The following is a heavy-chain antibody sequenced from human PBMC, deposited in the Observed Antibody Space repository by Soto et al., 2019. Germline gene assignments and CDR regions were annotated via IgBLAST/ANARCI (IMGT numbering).Heavy chain of an antibody. Sequence: PGGSLRLSCAASGFTFSSYGMHWVRQAPGKGLEWVAVISYDGSNKYYAGSVKGRFTISRDNSKNTLYLQMNSLRAGDTAVYYCAKNFGFYVFWSAHKFEDTHRDLDGYWGRGTWVPVSS. D-gene: IGHD3-3*01. V-gene: IGHV3-30*18. CDR3: AKNFGFYVFWSAHKFEDTHRDLDGY. J-gene: IGHJ4*02. CDR2: ISYDGSNK. CDR1: GFTFSSYG.